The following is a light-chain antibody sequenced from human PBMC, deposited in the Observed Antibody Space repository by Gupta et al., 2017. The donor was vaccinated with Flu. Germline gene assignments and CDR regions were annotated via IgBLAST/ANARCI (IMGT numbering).Light chain of an antibody. J-gene: IGLJ2*01. CDR3: KVWDASSNHVV. Sequence: GQPARITCGGNNIGIKSVHWFQQRPGQAPVLVVYADSGRPSGIPERFSGSNSGNTATLTISRVEAGDEADYYCKVWDASSNHVVFGGGTKLTVL. CDR2: ADS. V-gene: IGLV3-21*02. CDR1: NIGIKS.